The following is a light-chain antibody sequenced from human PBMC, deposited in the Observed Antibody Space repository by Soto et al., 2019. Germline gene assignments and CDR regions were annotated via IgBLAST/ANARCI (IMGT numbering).Light chain of an antibody. CDR1: KLGEKY. CDR3: QAWDSSAVV. CDR2: QDI. Sequence: SYELTQPPSVSVSPGQTASITCSGDKLGEKYACWYQQKPGQSPVLVMYQDIKRPSGIPERFSGSNSGNTATLTISGTQAMDEADYYCQAWDSSAVVFGGGTKLTAL. V-gene: IGLV3-1*01. J-gene: IGLJ2*01.